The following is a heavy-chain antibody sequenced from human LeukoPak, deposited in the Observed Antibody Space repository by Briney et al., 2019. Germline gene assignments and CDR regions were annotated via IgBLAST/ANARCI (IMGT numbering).Heavy chain of an antibody. CDR3: ARHRYYYDSSGYHLSYYFDY. CDR1: GGSFSGYY. D-gene: IGHD3-22*01. J-gene: IGHJ4*02. Sequence: PSETLSLTCAVYGGSFSGYYWSWIRQPPGKGLEWIGEINHSGSTNYNPSLKSRVTISVDTSKNQSSLKLSSVTAADTAVYYCARHRYYYDSSGYHLSYYFDYWGQGTLVTVSS. V-gene: IGHV4-34*01. CDR2: INHSGST.